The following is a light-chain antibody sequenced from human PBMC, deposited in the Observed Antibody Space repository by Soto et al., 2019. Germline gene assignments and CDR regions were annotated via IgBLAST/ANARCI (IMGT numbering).Light chain of an antibody. Sequence: ALTQPPSVSGAPGQRITISCTGSSSNIGAGYDVHWYQQLPGTAPKLLIYGNSNRPSGVPDRFSGSKSGTSASLAITGLQAEDEADYYCQSYDSSLSGYVFGTGTKVTVL. V-gene: IGLV1-40*01. CDR1: SSNIGAGYD. J-gene: IGLJ1*01. CDR3: QSYDSSLSGYV. CDR2: GNS.